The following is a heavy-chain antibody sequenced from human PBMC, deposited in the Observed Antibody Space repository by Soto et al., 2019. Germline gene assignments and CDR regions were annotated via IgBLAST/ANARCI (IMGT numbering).Heavy chain of an antibody. CDR1: GFSLSTSGVG. V-gene: IGHV2-5*01. Sequence: FGPTLVNPTQTLTLACTFSGFSLSTSGVGVGWIRHPPGKALEWLALIYWNDDKRYSPSLKSRLTITKDTSKNQVVLTMTNMDTVDTAPYYCAHSGYCSGGICTGFDXWGQGTLVTVSX. CDR3: AHSGYCSGGICTGFDX. D-gene: IGHD2-15*01. CDR2: IYWNDDK. J-gene: IGHJ5*02.